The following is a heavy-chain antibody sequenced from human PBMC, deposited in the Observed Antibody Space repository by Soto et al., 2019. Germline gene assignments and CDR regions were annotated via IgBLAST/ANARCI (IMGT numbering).Heavy chain of an antibody. CDR3: AKAPISAAGNIWYFDL. CDR2: ISWNSGSI. CDR1: GFTFDDYA. V-gene: IGHV3-9*01. D-gene: IGHD6-13*01. J-gene: IGHJ2*01. Sequence: EVQLVESGGGLVQPGRSLRLSCAASGFTFDDYAMHWVRQAPGKGLEWVSGISWNSGSIGYADSVKGRFTISRDNAKNSLYLQMISLRAEDTALYDCAKAPISAAGNIWYFDLWGRGTLVTVSS.